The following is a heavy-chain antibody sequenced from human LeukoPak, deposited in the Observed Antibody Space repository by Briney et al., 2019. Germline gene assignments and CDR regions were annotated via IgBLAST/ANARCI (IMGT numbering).Heavy chain of an antibody. CDR2: IYYSGST. Sequence: PSETLSLTCTVSGGSISSYYWSWIRQPPGKGLEWIGYIYYSGSTNNNPSLKSRVTISVDTSKNQFSLKLSSVTAADTAVYYCARYGGGGGYFDYWGQGTLVTVSS. J-gene: IGHJ4*02. V-gene: IGHV4-59*01. D-gene: IGHD2-21*01. CDR3: ARYGGGGGYFDY. CDR1: GGSISSYY.